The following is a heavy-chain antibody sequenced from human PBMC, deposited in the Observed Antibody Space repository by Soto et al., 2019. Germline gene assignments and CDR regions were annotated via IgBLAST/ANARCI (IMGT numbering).Heavy chain of an antibody. V-gene: IGHV4-30-4*01. CDR3: ARGPVTTVVTPPTAFAS. CDR1: GSSIGIRDYY. D-gene: IGHD4-17*01. Sequence: SEMLSLTCPVAGSSIGIRDYYLSWNRSPPGNCLEWIGYIYYSGSTYYNPSLKSRVTISVDTSKNQFSLKLSSVTAADTAVYYCARGPVTTVVTPPTAFASWGQGTMVPVSS. J-gene: IGHJ3*02. CDR2: IYYSGST.